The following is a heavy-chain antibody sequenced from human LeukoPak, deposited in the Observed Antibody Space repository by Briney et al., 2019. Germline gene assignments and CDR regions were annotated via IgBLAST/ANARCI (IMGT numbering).Heavy chain of an antibody. D-gene: IGHD3-16*02. Sequence: GGSLRLSCAASGFTFSSHGMNWVRQASGKGLEWVSGISPNGVITYYADSVKGRFTISRDNSKNTPYLQMNSLRAEDTAVYYCAKTLNRRTYYDCVWGSYRYLTPDAFDIWGQGTMVTVSS. V-gene: IGHV3-23*01. CDR2: ISPNGVIT. CDR3: AKTLNRRTYYDCVWGSYRYLTPDAFDI. CDR1: GFTFSSHG. J-gene: IGHJ3*02.